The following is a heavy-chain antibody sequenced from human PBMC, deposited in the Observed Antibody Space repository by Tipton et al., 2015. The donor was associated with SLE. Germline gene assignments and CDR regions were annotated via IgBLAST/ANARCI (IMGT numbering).Heavy chain of an antibody. J-gene: IGHJ4*02. Sequence: TLSLTCAVYGGSFSGYYWSWIRQPPGKGLEWIGEINHSGSTNYNPSLKSRVTISVDTSKNQFSLKLSSVTAADTAVYYCARDRDWGTDYWGQGTLVTVSS. V-gene: IGHV4-34*01. CDR2: INHSGST. CDR1: GGSFSGYY. CDR3: ARDRDWGTDY. D-gene: IGHD7-27*01.